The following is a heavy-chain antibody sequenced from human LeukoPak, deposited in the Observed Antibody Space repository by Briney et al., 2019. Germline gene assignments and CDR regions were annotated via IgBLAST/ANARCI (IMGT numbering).Heavy chain of an antibody. J-gene: IGHJ5*02. CDR3: ARVPGSGYYNWFDP. CDR2: INPNSSGT. D-gene: IGHD3-22*01. Sequence: ASVKVSCKASGYTFTSFGISWVRQAPGQGLEWMGWINPNSSGTNYAQKFQGRVTMTRDTSISTAYMELSRLRSDDTAVYYSARVPGSGYYNWFDPWGQGTLVTVSS. CDR1: GYTFTSFG. V-gene: IGHV1-2*02.